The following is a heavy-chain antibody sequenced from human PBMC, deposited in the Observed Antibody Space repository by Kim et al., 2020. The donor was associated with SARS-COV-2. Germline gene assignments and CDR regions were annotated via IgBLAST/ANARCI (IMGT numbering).Heavy chain of an antibody. J-gene: IGHJ6*02. Sequence: GGSLRLSCAASGFTFSRNGMHWVRQAPGKGLEWVAVISYDGSSKYYADSVKGRFTISRDNSKNTLYLEMNSLRAEDTAVYYCARDVRSFDWDGPDDWGQGTTVPVSS. CDR3: ARDVRSFDWDGPDD. D-gene: IGHD3-9*01. CDR1: GFTFSRNG. CDR2: ISYDGSSK. V-gene: IGHV3-33*05.